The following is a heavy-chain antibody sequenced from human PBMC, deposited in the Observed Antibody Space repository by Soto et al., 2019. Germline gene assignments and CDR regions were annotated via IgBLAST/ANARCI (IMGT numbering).Heavy chain of an antibody. CDR1: GYTFTSYY. V-gene: IGHV1-46*01. CDR3: ASPNTGIAVAGYYYYYGMDV. J-gene: IGHJ6*02. D-gene: IGHD6-19*01. Sequence: QVQLVQSGAEVKKPGASVKVSCKASGYTFTSYYMHWVRQAPGQGLEWMGIINPSGGSTSYAQKFQGRVPMTRDTSTSKVYMELSSLRSEDTAVYYCASPNTGIAVAGYYYYYGMDVWGQGTTVTVSS. CDR2: INPSGGST.